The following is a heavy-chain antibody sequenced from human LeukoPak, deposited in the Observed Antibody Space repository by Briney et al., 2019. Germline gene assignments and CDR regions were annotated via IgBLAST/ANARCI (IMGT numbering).Heavy chain of an antibody. V-gene: IGHV3-7*01. CDR2: IKHDGSEK. Sequence: PGGSLRLSCAASGFTFSSYWMSWVRQAPGKGLEWVANIKHDGSEKYYVDSVKGRFTISRDNAKNSLYLQMNSLRAEDTAVYYCASLVGATFSPTDAFDIWGQGTMVTVSS. D-gene: IGHD1-26*01. CDR1: GFTFSSYW. CDR3: ASLVGATFSPTDAFDI. J-gene: IGHJ3*02.